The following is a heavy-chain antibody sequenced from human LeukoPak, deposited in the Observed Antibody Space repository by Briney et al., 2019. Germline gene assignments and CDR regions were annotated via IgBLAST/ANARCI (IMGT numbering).Heavy chain of an antibody. CDR3: ARGTYYYDSHMLFDI. D-gene: IGHD3-22*01. CDR2: ISGSGDST. V-gene: IGHV3-23*01. J-gene: IGHJ3*02. CDR1: GFTFGSYA. Sequence: GGSLRLSCAASGFTFGSYAMSWVRQAPGKGLEWVSAISGSGDSTNYADSVKGRFTISRDNSKNTLYLQMNSLRAEDTAVYYCARGTYYYDSHMLFDIWGQGTMVTVSS.